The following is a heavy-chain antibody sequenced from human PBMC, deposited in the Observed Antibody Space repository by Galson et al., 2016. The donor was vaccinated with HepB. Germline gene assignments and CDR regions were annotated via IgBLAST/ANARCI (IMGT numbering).Heavy chain of an antibody. Sequence: SLRLSCAPSGFTFENYAMHWVRQAPGKGLEWVAVTSHDGSGSYYADSVKGRFTIPRDNSKNTLSLHLNSLRVEDTAVYYCARSYCTSTVCYRSGLYYGMDVWGQGTTVTVSS. CDR3: ARSYCTSTVCYRSGLYYGMDV. J-gene: IGHJ6*02. D-gene: IGHD2-2*02. CDR1: GFTFENYA. CDR2: TSHDGSGS. V-gene: IGHV3-30*04.